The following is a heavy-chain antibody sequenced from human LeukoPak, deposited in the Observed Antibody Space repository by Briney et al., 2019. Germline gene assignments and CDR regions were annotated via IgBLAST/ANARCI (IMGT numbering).Heavy chain of an antibody. CDR3: AKGDWCSGGSCYPYYFDY. V-gene: IGHV3-23*01. Sequence: GGSLRLSCAASGFTFSSYAMSWVRQAPGKGLERVSAISGSGGSTYYADSVKGRFTISRDNSKNTLYLQMNSLRAEDTAVYYCAKGDWCSGGSCYPYYFDYWGQGTLVTVSS. CDR1: GFTFSSYA. J-gene: IGHJ4*02. D-gene: IGHD2-15*01. CDR2: ISGSGGST.